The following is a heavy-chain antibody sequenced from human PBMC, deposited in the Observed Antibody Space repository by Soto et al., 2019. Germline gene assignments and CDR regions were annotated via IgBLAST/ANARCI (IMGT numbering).Heavy chain of an antibody. J-gene: IGHJ4*02. CDR3: ARSGVVAASQFDY. D-gene: IGHD2-15*01. V-gene: IGHV4-59*01. CDR1: GGSISSYH. CDR2: IYYSGST. Sequence: PSETLSLTCTVSGGSISSYHWSWIRQPPGKGLEWIGYIYYSGSTNYNPSLKSRVTISVDTSKNQFSLKLSSVTAADTAVYYCARSGVVAASQFDYWGQGTLVTV.